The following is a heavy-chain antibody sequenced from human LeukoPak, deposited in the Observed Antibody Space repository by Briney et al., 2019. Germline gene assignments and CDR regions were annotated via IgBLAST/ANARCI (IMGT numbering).Heavy chain of an antibody. Sequence: PGGSLRLSCAASRFTFGNYWMHWVRHAPGKGLVWVSRIDPDGTSTTYADSVKGRFTISRDNAKNTLHLQMNSLRAEDTAVYFCARGDLRLDYWGQGTLVTVSS. D-gene: IGHD3-3*01. CDR3: ARGDLRLDY. V-gene: IGHV3-74*01. CDR2: IDPDGTST. J-gene: IGHJ4*02. CDR1: RFTFGNYW.